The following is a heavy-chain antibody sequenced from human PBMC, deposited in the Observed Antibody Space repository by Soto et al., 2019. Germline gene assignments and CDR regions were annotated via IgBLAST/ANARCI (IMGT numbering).Heavy chain of an antibody. CDR3: ARARRKWYSSSWSASGNYYYGMDV. V-gene: IGHV1-69*02. D-gene: IGHD6-13*01. J-gene: IGHJ6*02. CDR1: GGTFSSYT. CDR2: IIPILGIA. Sequence: SVKVSCKASGGTFSSYTISWVRQAPGQGLEWMGRIIPILGIANYAQKFQGRVTITADKSTSTAYMELSSLRSEDTAVYYCARARRKWYSSSWSASGNYYYGMDVWGQGTTVTVSS.